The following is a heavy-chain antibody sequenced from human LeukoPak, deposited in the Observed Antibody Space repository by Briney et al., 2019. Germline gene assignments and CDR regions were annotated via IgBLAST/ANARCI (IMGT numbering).Heavy chain of an antibody. Sequence: GASVKVSCKASGGTFSSYAISWVRQAPGQGLEWMGRIIPILGIANYAQMFQGRVTITADKSTSTAYIELSSLRSEDTAVYYCASRNSYGYLYYGMDVWGQGTTVTVSS. CDR1: GGTFSSYA. D-gene: IGHD5-18*01. CDR2: IIPILGIA. J-gene: IGHJ6*02. V-gene: IGHV1-69*04. CDR3: ASRNSYGYLYYGMDV.